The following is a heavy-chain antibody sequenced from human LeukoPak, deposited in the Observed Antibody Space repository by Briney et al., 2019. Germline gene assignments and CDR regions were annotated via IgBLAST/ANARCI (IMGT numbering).Heavy chain of an antibody. CDR1: GYTFTGYY. J-gene: IGHJ4*02. V-gene: IGHV1-2*04. D-gene: IGHD6-13*01. CDR3: ARASKGGAASTLGY. Sequence: GASVMVSCKASGYTFTGYYMHWVRQAPGQGLEWMGWINPNSGGTNYAQKFQGWVTMTRDTSISTAYMELSRLRSDDTAVYYCARASKGGAASTLGYWGQGTLVTVSS. CDR2: INPNSGGT.